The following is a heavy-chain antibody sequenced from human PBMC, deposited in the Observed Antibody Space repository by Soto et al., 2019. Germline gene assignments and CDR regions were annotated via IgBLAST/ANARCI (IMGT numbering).Heavy chain of an antibody. J-gene: IGHJ4*01. Sequence: SQTLSLTCAITGDSVSSNSAGWSWVRQSPSRGLEWLGRTYYRSKWYYEYAVSVRGRTTINPDTSKNQYSLQLNSVTPEDTAVYFCARGEQYSGRIFDYWGQGTLVTGSS. V-gene: IGHV6-1*01. CDR2: TYYRSKWYY. CDR1: GDSVSSNSAG. D-gene: IGHD1-26*01. CDR3: ARGEQYSGRIFDY.